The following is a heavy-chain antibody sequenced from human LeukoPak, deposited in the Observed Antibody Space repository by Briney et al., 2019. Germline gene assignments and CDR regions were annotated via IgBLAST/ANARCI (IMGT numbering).Heavy chain of an antibody. CDR1: GYSFTSYW. V-gene: IGHV5-51*01. Sequence: GGALQISCKGSGYSFTSYWIGWVRRMPGKGVEWMGIIYPGDSDTRYSPSFKGQVTISADKSISTAYLQWSSLKASDTAMYYCARHDELEMLAYWGQGTLVTVSS. CDR3: ARHDELEMLAY. D-gene: IGHD5-24*01. CDR2: IYPGDSDT. J-gene: IGHJ4*02.